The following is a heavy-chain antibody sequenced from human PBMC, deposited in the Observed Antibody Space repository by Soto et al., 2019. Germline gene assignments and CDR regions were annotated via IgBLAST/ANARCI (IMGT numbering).Heavy chain of an antibody. J-gene: IGHJ6*02. Sequence: QVQVVESGGSVVQPGRSLRLSCAASGFAFRSFGFHWVRQAPGKGLEWVAFISFLGSDKYYADSVKGRFTISRDNSKDTLYLQMNSLRVEATAHSYCVRAIRASYGMDVWGQGTTVAVSS. D-gene: IGHD3-10*01. V-gene: IGHV3-30*03. CDR3: VRAIRASYGMDV. CDR2: ISFLGSDK. CDR1: GFAFRSFG.